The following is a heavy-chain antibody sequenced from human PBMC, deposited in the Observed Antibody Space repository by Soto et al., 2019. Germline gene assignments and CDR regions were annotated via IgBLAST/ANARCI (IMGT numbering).Heavy chain of an antibody. CDR1: GFTVSSNY. D-gene: IGHD2-15*01. CDR2: IYSGGST. J-gene: IGHJ5*02. CDR3: ARGGPRGSSEFDP. Sequence: EVKLVESGGGLVQPGGSLRLSCAASGFTVSSNYMSWVRQAPGKGLEWVSVIYSGGSTYYADSVKGRFTISRDNSKNTLYLQMNSLRAEDTAVYYCARGGPRGSSEFDPWGQGTLVTVSS. V-gene: IGHV3-66*01.